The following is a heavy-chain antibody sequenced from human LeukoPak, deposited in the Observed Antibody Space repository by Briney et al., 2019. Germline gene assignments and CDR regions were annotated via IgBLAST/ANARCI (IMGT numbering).Heavy chain of an antibody. D-gene: IGHD4-17*01. V-gene: IGHV1-46*01. CDR3: ASEKNYGDKYFDS. CDR2: INRGDGIT. CDR1: GDTFRIHY. Sequence: ASVTVSCKPSGDTFRIHYLHWVRQAPGQGLEWMGIINRGDGITGHAQRFQGRVTLTRDTSTSTVYMELSSLRSEDTAIYYCASEKNYGDKYFDSWGQGTVVTVSS. J-gene: IGHJ4*02.